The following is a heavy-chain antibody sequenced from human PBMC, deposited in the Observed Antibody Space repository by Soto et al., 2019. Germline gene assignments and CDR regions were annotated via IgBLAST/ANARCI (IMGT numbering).Heavy chain of an antibody. J-gene: IGHJ4*02. CDR1: GDSITTNGYY. Sequence: SETLSLTCSVSGDSITTNGYYWGWIRQPPGKGLQWIGNVYWTGSTFSHPSLTSRVFISVDTSKNEFSLRLTSVPAADTAVYYCARSHYTYGLFIDYWGPRTLVTFSS. CDR3: ARSHYTYGLFIDY. V-gene: IGHV4-39*01. CDR2: VYWTGST. D-gene: IGHD2-8*01.